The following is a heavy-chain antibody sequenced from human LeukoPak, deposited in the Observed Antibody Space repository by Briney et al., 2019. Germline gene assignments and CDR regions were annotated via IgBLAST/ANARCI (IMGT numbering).Heavy chain of an antibody. V-gene: IGHV3-7*03. CDR2: IKQDGSEK. Sequence: GGSLRLSCAASGCTFSSYWMSWVRQAPGKGLEWVANIKQDGSEKYYVDSVKGRFTISRDNAKNSLYLQMNSLRAEDTAVYYCARDLDYWGQGTLVTVSS. CDR3: ARDLDY. CDR1: GCTFSSYW. J-gene: IGHJ4*02.